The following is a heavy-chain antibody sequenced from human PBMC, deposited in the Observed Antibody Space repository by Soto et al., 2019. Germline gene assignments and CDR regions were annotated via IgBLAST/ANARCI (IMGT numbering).Heavy chain of an antibody. CDR1: GGSISSGGYS. CDR2: IYHSGST. J-gene: IGHJ5*02. V-gene: IGHV4-30-2*01. D-gene: IGHD3-9*01. CDR3: AREGIRYPNSNWFDP. Sequence: QLQLQESGSGLVKPSQTLSLTCAVSGGSISSGGYSWSWIRQPPGKGLEWIGYIYHSGSTYYNPSLKSRATISGDSAKNQFSLKLSSVTAADTAVYYCAREGIRYPNSNWFDPWGQGTLVTVSS.